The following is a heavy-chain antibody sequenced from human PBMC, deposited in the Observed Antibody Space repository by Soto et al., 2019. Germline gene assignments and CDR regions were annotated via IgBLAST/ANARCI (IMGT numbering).Heavy chain of an antibody. CDR3: AKGSCSVGSCYSLNYYYYKDV. V-gene: IGHV3-23*01. CDR2: ISGSGGST. J-gene: IGHJ6*03. Sequence: PGGSLRLSCAASGFTFSSYAMSWVRQAPGKGLEWVSAISGSGGSTYYADSVKGRFTISRGNSKNTLYLQMNSLRAEDTAVYYCAKGSCSVGSCYSLNYYYYKDVWGKGTTVTVSS. CDR1: GFTFSSYA. D-gene: IGHD2-15*01.